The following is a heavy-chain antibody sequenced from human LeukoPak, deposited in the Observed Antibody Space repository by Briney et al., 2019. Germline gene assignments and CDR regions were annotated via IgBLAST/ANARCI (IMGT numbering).Heavy chain of an antibody. Sequence: PSETLSLTCAVYGGSFSGYYWSWIRQPPGKGLEWIGEINHSRSTNHNPSLKSRVTITVDTSKNQFSLKLSSVTAADTAVYYCARQSPGRYYYYYYMDVWGKGTTVTISS. CDR2: INHSRST. V-gene: IGHV4-34*01. J-gene: IGHJ6*03. D-gene: IGHD7-27*01. CDR1: GGSFSGYY. CDR3: ARQSPGRYYYYYYMDV.